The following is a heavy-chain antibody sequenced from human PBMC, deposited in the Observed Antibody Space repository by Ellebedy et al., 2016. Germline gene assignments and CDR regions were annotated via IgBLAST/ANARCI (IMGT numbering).Heavy chain of an antibody. CDR2: INPNSGGT. V-gene: IGHV1-2*06. CDR3: ARASLGYYDSSGYTDAFDI. J-gene: IGHJ3*02. D-gene: IGHD3-22*01. CDR1: GYTFTSYY. Sequence: ASVKVSCKASGYTFTSYYMHWVRQAPGQGLEWMGRINPNSGGTNYAQKFQGRVTMTRDTSISTAYMELSSLRSEDTAVYYCARASLGYYDSSGYTDAFDIWGQGTMVIVSS.